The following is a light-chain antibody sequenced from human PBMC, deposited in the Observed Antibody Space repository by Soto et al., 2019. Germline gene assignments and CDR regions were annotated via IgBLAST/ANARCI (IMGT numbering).Light chain of an antibody. CDR1: QTVRNNY. CDR2: GAS. CDR3: QQYGSSAPIT. V-gene: IGKV3-20*01. J-gene: IGKJ5*01. Sequence: EIVLTQSPGTLSLSPGERATLSCRAIQTVRNNYLAWYQQKPGQAPRLLIYGASIRATGIPDRFSGSGSETDFTLTISRLEPEDFALYYCQQYGSSAPITFGQGTRLEIK.